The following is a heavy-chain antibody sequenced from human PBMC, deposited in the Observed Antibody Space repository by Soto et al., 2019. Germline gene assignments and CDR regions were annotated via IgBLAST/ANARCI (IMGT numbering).Heavy chain of an antibody. CDR1: GYSISTDY. D-gene: IGHD7-27*01. J-gene: IGHJ4*02. CDR3: AKNWNWGSLVH. Sequence: SETLSLTFTVSGYSISTDYWSWIRQSPGNGLEWIGFIYYGGSTNYNPSLKSRVTISVDTPKNQFSLKLSSVTAADTAVYYCAKNWNWGSLVHWGQGTLVTVS. V-gene: IGHV4-59*08. CDR2: IYYGGST.